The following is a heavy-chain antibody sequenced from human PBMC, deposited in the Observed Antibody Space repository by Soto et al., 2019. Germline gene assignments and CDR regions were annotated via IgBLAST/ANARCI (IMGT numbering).Heavy chain of an antibody. D-gene: IGHD3-10*01. J-gene: IGHJ3*01. Sequence: GASVKVSCKASGYTFSGYYIHWVRQAPGQVLEWLGWINPDSGVTEYARKFQGWVTMTRDASITTSYMELSRLRSGDTAIYFCARSPIQLWFGNASAFNLWGQGTMVTVSS. CDR1: GYTFSGYY. CDR3: ARSPIQLWFGNASAFNL. V-gene: IGHV1-2*04. CDR2: INPDSGVT.